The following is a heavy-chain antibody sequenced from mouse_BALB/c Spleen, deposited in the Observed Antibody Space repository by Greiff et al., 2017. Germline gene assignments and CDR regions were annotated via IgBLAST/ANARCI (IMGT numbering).Heavy chain of an antibody. V-gene: IGHV1-5*01. CDR3: TRGSRGYYAMAY. CDR1: GYSFTSYW. CDR2: IYPGNSDT. J-gene: IGHJ4*01. D-gene: IGHD1-1*02. Sequence: VQLKQSGPVLARPGASVKMSCKASGYSFTSYWMYWVKQRPGQGLEWIGAIYPGNSDTSYNQKFKGKAKLTAVTSASTAYMELISLTNEDSAVYYCTRGSRGYYAMAYWGQGTSVTVSS.